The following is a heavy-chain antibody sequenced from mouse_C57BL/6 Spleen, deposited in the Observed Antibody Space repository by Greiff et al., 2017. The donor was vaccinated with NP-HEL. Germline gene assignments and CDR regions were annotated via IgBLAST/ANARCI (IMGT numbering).Heavy chain of an antibody. CDR1: GYTFTSYW. CDR2: IYPGSGST. CDR3: AREDYYGSSHYFAY. Sequence: QVQLQQSGAELVKPGASVKMSCKASGYTFTSYWITWVKQRPGQGLEWIGDIYPGSGSTNYNEKFKSKATLTVDTSSSTAYMQLSSLTSEDSAVYYCAREDYYGSSHYFAYWGQGTLVTVSA. V-gene: IGHV1-55*01. D-gene: IGHD1-1*01. J-gene: IGHJ3*01.